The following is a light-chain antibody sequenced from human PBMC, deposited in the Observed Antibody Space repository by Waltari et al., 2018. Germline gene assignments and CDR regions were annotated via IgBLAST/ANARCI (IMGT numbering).Light chain of an antibody. V-gene: IGLV3-27*01. Sequence: SYELTQPSSVSVSPGQTARITCSGDVLAKKYARWFQQKPGQAPVLVNYKDSERPSGIPEGFSGSSSGTTVTWTISGAQVEDEADYYCYAAADNSWVFGGGTKLTVL. J-gene: IGLJ3*02. CDR1: VLAKKY. CDR2: KDS. CDR3: YAAADNSWV.